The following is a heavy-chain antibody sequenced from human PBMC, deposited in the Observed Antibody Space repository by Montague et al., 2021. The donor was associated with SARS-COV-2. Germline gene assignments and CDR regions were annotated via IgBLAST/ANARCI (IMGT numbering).Heavy chain of an antibody. Sequence: SETLSLTCTVSGGSITVSRYDWGWIRQHPGKGLEWIGSVHYAGTTSYTASLESRLTISVDTSQNQFSLKKTSVTASDTAVYYCARHRANAGSFDIWGQGTMVTVSS. CDR2: VHYAGTT. CDR3: ARHRANAGSFDI. CDR1: GGSITVSRYD. J-gene: IGHJ3*02. D-gene: IGHD1-1*01. V-gene: IGHV4-39*01.